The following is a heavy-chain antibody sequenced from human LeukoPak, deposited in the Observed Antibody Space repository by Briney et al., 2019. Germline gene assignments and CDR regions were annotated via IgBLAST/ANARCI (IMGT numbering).Heavy chain of an antibody. CDR2: ISSSSSYT. CDR1: GFTVSSNY. V-gene: IGHV3-11*03. Sequence: GGSLRLSCAASGFTVSSNYMSWIRQAPGKGLEWVSYISSSSSYTNYADSVKGRFTISRDNAKNSLYLQMNSLRAEDTAVYYCARLGYDSSGHDGTHFDYWGQGTLVTVSS. J-gene: IGHJ4*02. CDR3: ARLGYDSSGHDGTHFDY. D-gene: IGHD3-22*01.